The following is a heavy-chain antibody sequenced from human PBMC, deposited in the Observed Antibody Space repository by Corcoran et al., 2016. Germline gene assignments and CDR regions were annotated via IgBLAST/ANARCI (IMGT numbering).Heavy chain of an antibody. CDR3: ARNMGIPGRFDY. CDR2: IWYDGSKT. Sequence: QVQLVESGGGVVQPEGSLRLACAASGFTLSRHGMHWVRQAPGKSLEWVAIIWYDGSKTNYADSVKCRFTISRDTSKNTLYLQTTNLRAEDTAVYYCARNMGIPGRFDYWGQGTLVTVSS. D-gene: IGHD1-26*01. CDR1: GFTLSRHG. V-gene: IGHV3-33*03. J-gene: IGHJ4*02.